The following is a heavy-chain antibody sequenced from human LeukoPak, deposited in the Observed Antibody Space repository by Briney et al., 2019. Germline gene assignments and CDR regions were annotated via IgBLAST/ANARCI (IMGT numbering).Heavy chain of an antibody. CDR3: AATFGVVSNWFDP. J-gene: IGHJ5*02. CDR1: GFTFDDYA. CDR2: ISWNSGSI. Sequence: GGSLRLSCAASGFTFDDYAMHWARQAPGKGLESVSGISWNSGSIGYADSVKGRFTISRDNVKNSLYLQMNSLRAEDMALYYCAATFGVVSNWFDPWGQGTLVTVSS. D-gene: IGHD3-3*01. V-gene: IGHV3-9*03.